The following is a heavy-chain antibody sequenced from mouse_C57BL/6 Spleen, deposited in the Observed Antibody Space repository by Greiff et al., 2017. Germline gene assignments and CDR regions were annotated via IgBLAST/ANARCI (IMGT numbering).Heavy chain of an antibody. CDR3: AREGLLRKKGFAY. V-gene: IGHV5-4*01. D-gene: IGHD1-1*01. CDR1: GFTFSSYA. CDR2: ISDGGSYT. J-gene: IGHJ3*01. Sequence: EVKLVESGGGLVKPGGSLKLSCAASGFTFSSYAMSWVRQTPEKRLEWVATISDGGSYTYYPDNVKGRFTISRDNAKNNLYLQMSHLKSEDTAMYYCAREGLLRKKGFAYWGQGTLVTVSA.